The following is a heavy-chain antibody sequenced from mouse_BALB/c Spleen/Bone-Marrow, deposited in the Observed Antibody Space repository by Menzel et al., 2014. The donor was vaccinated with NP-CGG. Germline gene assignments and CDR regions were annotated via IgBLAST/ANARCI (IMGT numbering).Heavy chain of an antibody. CDR2: IYPGDGDT. Sequence: VQLQQSGAELVRPGSSVKISCKASGYVFGTYWMNWVKQRPGQGLERIGQIYPGDGDTNYNGKFKDKVILTADKSSSTAYMQLSSLTSEDSAVYFCARSGKGAMDYWGQGTSDTVSS. CDR1: GYVFGTYW. CDR3: ARSGKGAMDY. D-gene: IGHD2-1*01. V-gene: IGHV1-80*01. J-gene: IGHJ4*01.